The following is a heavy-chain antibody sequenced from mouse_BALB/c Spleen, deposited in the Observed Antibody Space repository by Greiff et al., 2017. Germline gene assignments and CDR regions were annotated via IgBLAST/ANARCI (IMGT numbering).Heavy chain of an antibody. D-gene: IGHD2-3*01. CDR2: ISDGGSYT. CDR1: GFTFSDYY. CDR3: ARDRGNDGYYGAMDY. J-gene: IGHJ4*01. V-gene: IGHV5-4*02. Sequence: EVKLMESGGGLVKPGGSLKLSCAASGFTFSDYYMYWVRQTPEKRLEWVATISDGGSYTYYPDSVKGRFTISRDNAKNNLYLQMSSLKSEDTAMYYCARDRGNDGYYGAMDYWGQGTSVTVSS.